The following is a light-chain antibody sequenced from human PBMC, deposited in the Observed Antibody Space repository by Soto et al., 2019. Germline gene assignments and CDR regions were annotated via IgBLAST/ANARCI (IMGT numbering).Light chain of an antibody. CDR1: QSVSSY. V-gene: IGKV3-11*01. CDR3: QQRSNWPPYT. J-gene: IGKJ2*01. Sequence: EIVLTQSPATPSLSAGERATLSCRACQSVSSYLAWYQQKPGQAPRILLYDASNRATGIPARFSGSGSGTDFTLTISSLEPEDFAVYYCQQRSNWPPYTFGQGTKLEIK. CDR2: DAS.